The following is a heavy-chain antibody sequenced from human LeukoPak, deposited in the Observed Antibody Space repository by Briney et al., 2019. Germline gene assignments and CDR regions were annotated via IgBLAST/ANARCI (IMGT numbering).Heavy chain of an antibody. V-gene: IGHV4-39*07. D-gene: IGHD3-22*01. CDR1: GGSISSSSYY. J-gene: IGHJ4*02. Sequence: SETLSLTCTVSGGSISSSSYYWGWIRQPPGKGLEWIGSIYYSGSTYYNPSLKSRVTISVDTSKNQFSLKLSSVTAADTAVYYCASGYHNYYDSSGYHQGGWFDYWGQGTLVTVSS. CDR2: IYYSGST. CDR3: ASGYHNYYDSSGYHQGGWFDY.